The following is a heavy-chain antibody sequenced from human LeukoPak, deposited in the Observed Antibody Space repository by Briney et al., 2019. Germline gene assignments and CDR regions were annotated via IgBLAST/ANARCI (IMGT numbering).Heavy chain of an antibody. J-gene: IGHJ5*02. CDR3: ARDPFVVVPAAIIDWFDP. D-gene: IGHD2-2*01. V-gene: IGHV1-46*01. CDR1: GYTFTSYY. Sequence: ASVKVSCKASGYTFTSYYMHWVRQAPGQGLEWMGIINPSGGSTSYAQKFQGRVTMTRDTSTSTAYMELSSLRSEDTAVYYCARDPFVVVPAAIIDWFDPWGQGTLVTVSS. CDR2: INPSGGST.